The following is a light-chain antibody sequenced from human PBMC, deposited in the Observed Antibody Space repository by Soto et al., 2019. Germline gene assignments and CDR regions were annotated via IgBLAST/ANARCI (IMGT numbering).Light chain of an antibody. CDR1: QSISSY. CDR2: AAS. V-gene: IGKV1-39*01. Sequence: DIQMTQSPSSLSASVGDRVTITCRASQSISSYLNWYQQKPGKAXTLLIYAASSLQSGVPSRFSGSGSGTDFTLTITSLQPEDFAIYYCQQSYNCPPITFGQGTRLEIK. J-gene: IGKJ5*01. CDR3: QQSYNCPPIT.